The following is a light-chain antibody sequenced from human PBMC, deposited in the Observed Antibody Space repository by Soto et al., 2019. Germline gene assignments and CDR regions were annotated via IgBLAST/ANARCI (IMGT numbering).Light chain of an antibody. CDR2: GAS. Sequence: DIQMTHSPSSLSSSVGCRVTISGQXSQSINTYLNWYQQKPGKAPKLLIYGASSLQSGVPLRFSGSGSGTDFTLTISSLEPEDFAAYYCQESYSTLWGTCGQGTKVDI. V-gene: IGKV1-39*01. CDR3: QESYSTLWGT. CDR1: QSINTY. J-gene: IGKJ1*01.